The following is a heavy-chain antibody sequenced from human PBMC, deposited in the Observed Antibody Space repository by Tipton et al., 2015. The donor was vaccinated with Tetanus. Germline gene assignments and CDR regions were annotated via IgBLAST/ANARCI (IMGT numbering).Heavy chain of an antibody. D-gene: IGHD2-21*01. V-gene: IGHV4-59*01. Sequence: GLVKPSETLSLTCTVSGGSINSYYWSWLRLPPGKGLEWIGYIYFSGHTKYNPSLNSRVTMSVDTSNNQFSLRLTSVTEADTAIYYCARERIEAFYYHGLDVWGPGTTVTVSS. J-gene: IGHJ6*02. CDR1: GGSINSYY. CDR2: IYFSGHT. CDR3: ARERIEAFYYHGLDV.